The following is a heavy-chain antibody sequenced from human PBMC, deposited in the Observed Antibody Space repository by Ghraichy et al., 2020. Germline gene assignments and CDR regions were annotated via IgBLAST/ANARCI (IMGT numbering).Heavy chain of an antibody. D-gene: IGHD3-3*01. V-gene: IGHV1-46*01. CDR1: GYTFTSYY. CDR3: ARDPRVEGYYSANAFDI. Sequence: ASVKVSCKASGYTFTSYYMHWVRQAPGQGLEWMGIINPSGGSTSYAQKFQGRVTMTRDTSTSTVYMELSSLRSEDTAVYYCARDPRVEGYYSANAFDIWGQGTMVTVSS. J-gene: IGHJ3*02. CDR2: INPSGGST.